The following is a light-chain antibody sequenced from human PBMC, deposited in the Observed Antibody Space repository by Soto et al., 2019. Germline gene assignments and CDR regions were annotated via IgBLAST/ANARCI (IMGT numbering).Light chain of an antibody. CDR2: KVS. CDR3: MQGTHWPHS. CDR1: QSLVYSDGNTY. V-gene: IGKV2-30*01. Sequence: DVVMTQSPLSLTVTLGQPASISCRSSQSLVYSDGNTYLSWFQQRPGQSPRRLIYKVSKRDSGVPDRFSVSGSGTDFTLKISRVEAEDVGVDYGMQGTHWPHSFGPGTKVDIK. J-gene: IGKJ3*01.